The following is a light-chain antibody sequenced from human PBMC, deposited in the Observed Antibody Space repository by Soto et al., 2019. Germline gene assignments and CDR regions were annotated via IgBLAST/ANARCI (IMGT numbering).Light chain of an antibody. J-gene: IGKJ1*01. CDR1: QTVRNNY. V-gene: IGKV3-11*01. CDR2: DAS. Sequence: EIVMTQSPATLSLSPGERATLSCRASQTVRNNYLAWYQQKPGQAPRLLIYDASNRATGIPARFSGSGSATDFTLTISSLEPEDFAVYYCQQRSNWPRTFGQGTKLDIK. CDR3: QQRSNWPRT.